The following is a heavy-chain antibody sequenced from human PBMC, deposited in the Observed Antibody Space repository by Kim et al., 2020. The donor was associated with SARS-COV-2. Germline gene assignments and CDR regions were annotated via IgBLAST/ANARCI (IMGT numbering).Heavy chain of an antibody. CDR2: IYHSGCT. D-gene: IGHD4-17*01. Sequence: SETLSLTCAVSGGSISSSNWWSWVRQPPGKGLEWIREIYHSGCTNYNPSLKSRVTISVDKSKNQFSLKLSSVTAADTAVYYCARAAYDYGGGWFDPWGQGTLVTVSS. CDR3: ARAAYDYGGGWFDP. J-gene: IGHJ5*02. V-gene: IGHV4-4*02. CDR1: GGSISSSNW.